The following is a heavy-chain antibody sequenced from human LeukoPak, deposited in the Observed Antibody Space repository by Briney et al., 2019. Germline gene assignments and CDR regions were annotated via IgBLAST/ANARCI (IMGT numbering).Heavy chain of an antibody. J-gene: IGHJ4*02. D-gene: IGHD3-22*01. Sequence: GGSLRLSCAASGFTVSSNYMSWVRQAPGKGLEWVSVIYSDGYTYHADSVKGRFTFSRDISKNTLYLQMNSLRAEDTAMYYCARGGWGVFYDSSGYDFDYWGQGTLVTVSS. V-gene: IGHV3-66*01. CDR3: ARGGWGVFYDSSGYDFDY. CDR2: IYSDGYT. CDR1: GFTVSSNY.